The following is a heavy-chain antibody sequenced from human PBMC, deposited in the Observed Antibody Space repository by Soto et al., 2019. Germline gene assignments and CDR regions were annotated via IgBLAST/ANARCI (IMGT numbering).Heavy chain of an antibody. J-gene: IGHJ6*02. CDR3: ARERGSSGLDA. Sequence: VRLVESGGGLVKPGESLRLSCAASGFTFSHYSMNWVRQAPGKGLEWVSSISSTSSFIYNADSVRGRFTTSRDNAKDSLFLQMNSLRGDDTGVYYCARERGSSGLDAWGQGATVIVSS. D-gene: IGHD3-16*02. CDR1: GFTFSHYS. CDR2: ISSTSSFI. V-gene: IGHV3-21*01.